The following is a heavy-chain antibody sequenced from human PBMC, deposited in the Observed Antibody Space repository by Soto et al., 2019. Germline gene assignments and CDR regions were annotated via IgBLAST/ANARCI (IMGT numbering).Heavy chain of an antibody. CDR2: IYYSGST. Sequence: SETLSLTCTVSGGSISSGGYYWSWIRQHPGKGLEWIGYIYYSGSTYYNPSLKSRVTISVDTSKNQFSLKLSSVTAADTAVYYCARDPNTYGSGSYTYGMDVWGQGTTVTVSS. CDR3: ARDPNTYGSGSYTYGMDV. CDR1: GGSISSGGYY. J-gene: IGHJ6*02. D-gene: IGHD3-10*01. V-gene: IGHV4-31*03.